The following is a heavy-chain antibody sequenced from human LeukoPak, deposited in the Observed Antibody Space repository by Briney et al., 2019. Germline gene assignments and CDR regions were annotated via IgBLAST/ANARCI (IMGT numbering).Heavy chain of an antibody. CDR3: ARDSPASGAFDY. J-gene: IGHJ4*02. Sequence: GGSLRLSCAASGFTVSSNYMSWVRQAPGKGLEGVSVIYSGGSTYYADSVKGRFTISRDNSKNTLYLQMNSLRAEDTAVYYCARDSPASGAFDYWGQGTLVTVSS. CDR2: IYSGGST. CDR1: GFTVSSNY. V-gene: IGHV3-53*01. D-gene: IGHD4/OR15-4a*01.